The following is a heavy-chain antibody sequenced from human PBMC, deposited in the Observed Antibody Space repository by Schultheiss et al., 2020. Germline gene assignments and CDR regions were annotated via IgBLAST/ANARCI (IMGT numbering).Heavy chain of an antibody. V-gene: IGHV4-34*01. J-gene: IGHJ4*02. CDR1: GVSFSGYY. D-gene: IGHD1-14*01. CDR3: ARARKGAQPFDY. CDR2: INNAGST. Sequence: SETLSLTCAVYGVSFSGYYWSWIRQPPGKGLEWIGQINNAGSTNYNPSLNSRVTISVDTSKNQFSLKLSSVTAADTAVYYCARARKGAQPFDYWGQGTLVTVSS.